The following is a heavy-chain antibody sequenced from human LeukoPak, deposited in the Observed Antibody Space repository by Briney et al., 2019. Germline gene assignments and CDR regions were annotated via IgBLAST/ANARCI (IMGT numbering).Heavy chain of an antibody. Sequence: NPGGSLRLSCAAFGFTFSNYAMGWVRQAPWKGLEWVSGISGSGDSTHYADSVKGRFTISRDNSKNTLYLQMNSLRAEDTAVYYCAKDPSAYSSSWFDPWGRGTLVTVSS. CDR1: GFTFSNYA. J-gene: IGHJ5*02. D-gene: IGHD6-13*01. CDR3: AKDPSAYSSSWFDP. V-gene: IGHV3-23*01. CDR2: ISGSGDST.